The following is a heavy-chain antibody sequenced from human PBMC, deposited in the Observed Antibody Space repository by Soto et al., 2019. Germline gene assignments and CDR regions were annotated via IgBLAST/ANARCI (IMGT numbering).Heavy chain of an antibody. J-gene: IGHJ4*02. CDR1: GASISDNY. D-gene: IGHD6-19*01. CDR2: IYDSANT. CDR3: ARYRRGTGWYSLDY. Sequence: SETLSLTCTVSGASISDNYWSWIRQPPGKGLEWIGYIYDSANTNYSPSLHSRVTMSVDRSKDQFSLALNSVTAADTAVYYCARYRRGTGWYSLDYRGQGTLVTVSS. V-gene: IGHV4-59*01.